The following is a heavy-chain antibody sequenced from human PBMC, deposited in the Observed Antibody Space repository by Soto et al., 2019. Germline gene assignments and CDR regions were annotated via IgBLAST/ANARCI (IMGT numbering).Heavy chain of an antibody. V-gene: IGHV1-46*01. CDR3: ARETCSSTSCYAGGENYYYGMDV. CDR1: GYTFTSYY. D-gene: IGHD2-2*01. J-gene: IGHJ6*02. Sequence: GASVKVSCKASGYTFTSYYMHWVRQAPGQGLEWMGIINPSGGSTSYAQKFQGRVTMTRDTSTSTVYMELSSLRSEDTAVYYCARETCSSTSCYAGGENYYYGMDVWGQGTTVTVSS. CDR2: INPSGGST.